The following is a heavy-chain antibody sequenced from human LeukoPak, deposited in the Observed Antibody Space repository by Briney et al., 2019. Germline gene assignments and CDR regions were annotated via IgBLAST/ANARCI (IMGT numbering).Heavy chain of an antibody. J-gene: IGHJ5*02. V-gene: IGHV3-11*04. CDR3: ARERRGYCSSTSCSWFDP. CDR1: GFTFSDYY. CDR2: ISSSGSTI. Sequence: AGGSLRLSCAASGFTFSDYYMSWIRQAPGKGLEWASYISSSGSTIYYADSVKGRFTISRDNAKNSLYLQMNSLRAEDTAVYYCARERRGYCSSTSCSWFDPWGQGTLVTASS. D-gene: IGHD2-2*01.